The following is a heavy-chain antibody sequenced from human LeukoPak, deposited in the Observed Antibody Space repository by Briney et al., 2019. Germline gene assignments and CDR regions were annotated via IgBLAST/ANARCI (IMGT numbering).Heavy chain of an antibody. J-gene: IGHJ3*02. CDR2: ISAYNGNT. V-gene: IGHV1-18*01. D-gene: IGHD4-23*01. CDR1: GYTFTSYG. CDR3: ARGATVAGAFDI. Sequence: RASVKVSGKASGYTFTSYGISWVRRAPGQGLEWMGWISAYNGNTNYAQKLQGRVTMTTDTSTSTAYMELRSLRSDDTAVYYCARGATVAGAFDIWGQGTMVTVSS.